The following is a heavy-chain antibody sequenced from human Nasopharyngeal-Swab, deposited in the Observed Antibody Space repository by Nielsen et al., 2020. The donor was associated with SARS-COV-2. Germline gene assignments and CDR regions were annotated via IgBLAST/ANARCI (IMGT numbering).Heavy chain of an antibody. V-gene: IGHV3-21*01. D-gene: IGHD6-13*01. J-gene: IGHJ6*02. Sequence: GESLKISCAASGGTFSSYSMNWVRQAPGKGLERDASSNSRRSYIYYADSVKGRVTSSRDNAKNSLYLQMNSLRAEDTAVYYCARVFNRVSEIAAADPNIYYYYGMDVWGQGTTVTVSS. CDR2: SNSRRSYI. CDR3: ARVFNRVSEIAAADPNIYYYYGMDV. CDR1: GGTFSSYS.